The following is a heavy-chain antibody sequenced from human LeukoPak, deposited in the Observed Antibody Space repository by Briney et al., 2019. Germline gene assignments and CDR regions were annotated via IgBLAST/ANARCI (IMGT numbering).Heavy chain of an antibody. J-gene: IGHJ6*02. V-gene: IGHV4-59*01. CDR2: IYYSGST. D-gene: IGHD6-13*01. CDR1: GGSISSYY. CDR3: ARGGYSHLPLDNGMDV. Sequence: SETLPLTYTVSGGSISSYYWSWIRQPPGKGLEWIGYIYYSGSTNYNPSLKSRVTISVDTSKNQFSLKLSSVTAADTAVYYCARGGYSHLPLDNGMDVWGQGTTVTVSS.